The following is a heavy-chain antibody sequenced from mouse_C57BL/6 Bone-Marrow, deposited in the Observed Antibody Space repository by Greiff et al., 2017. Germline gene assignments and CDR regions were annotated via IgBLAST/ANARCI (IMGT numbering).Heavy chain of an antibody. Sequence: EVQLVESGGGLVQPGGSLKLSCAASGFTFSDYGMAWVRQAPRKGPEWVAFISNLAYSIYYADTVTGRFTISRENAKNTLYLEMGSLRSEDTAMYCCAGGGYYKEYAMDYWGQGTSVTVSS. CDR2: ISNLAYSI. D-gene: IGHD2-12*01. V-gene: IGHV5-15*01. J-gene: IGHJ4*01. CDR1: GFTFSDYG. CDR3: AGGGYYKEYAMDY.